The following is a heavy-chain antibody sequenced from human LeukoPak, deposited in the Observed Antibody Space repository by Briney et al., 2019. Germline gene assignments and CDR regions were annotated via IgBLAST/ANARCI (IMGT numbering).Heavy chain of an antibody. CDR1: SGSISDFY. CDR2: IYYSGST. J-gene: IGHJ6*02. V-gene: IGHV4-59*01. D-gene: IGHD3-22*01. Sequence: SETLSLTCTVSSGSISDFYWSWIRQPPGKGLEWIGYIYYSGSTNYNPSLKSRVTISVDTSKNQFSLKLSSVTAADTAVYYCARDEYYYDSSGPYYYGMDVWGQGTTVTVSS. CDR3: ARDEYYYDSSGPYYYGMDV.